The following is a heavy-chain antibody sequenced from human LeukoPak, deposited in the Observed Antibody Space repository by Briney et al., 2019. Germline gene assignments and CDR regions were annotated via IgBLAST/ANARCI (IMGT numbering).Heavy chain of an antibody. D-gene: IGHD6-13*01. V-gene: IGHV3-21*01. CDR3: ARSGYSSSWWYYDGGNSHDAFDI. Sequence: PGGSLRLSCAASGFTFSSYSMNWVRQAPGKGLEWVSSISSSSSYIYYADSVKGRFTISRDNAKNSLYLQMNSLRAEDTAVYYCARSGYSSSWWYYDGGNSHDAFDIWGQGTMVTVSS. CDR2: ISSSSSYI. CDR1: GFTFSSYS. J-gene: IGHJ3*02.